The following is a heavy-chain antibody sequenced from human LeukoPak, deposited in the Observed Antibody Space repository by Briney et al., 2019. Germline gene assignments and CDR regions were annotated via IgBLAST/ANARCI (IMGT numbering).Heavy chain of an antibody. CDR2: IDPSDSYT. V-gene: IGHV5-10-1*01. J-gene: IGHJ3*02. D-gene: IGHD5-18*01. CDR1: GYSFTSYW. CDR3: ARETGYSYGDTDAFDI. Sequence: GESLKISCKGSGYSFTSYWISWVRQMPGKGLGWMGRIDPSDSYTNYSPSFQGHVTISADKSISTAYLQWSSLKASDTAMYYCARETGYSYGDTDAFDIWGQGTMVTVSS.